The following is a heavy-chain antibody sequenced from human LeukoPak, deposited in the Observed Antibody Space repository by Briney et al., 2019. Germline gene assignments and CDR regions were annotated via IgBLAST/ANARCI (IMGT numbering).Heavy chain of an antibody. CDR3: ARGRYDSSGYYYFDY. J-gene: IGHJ4*02. Sequence: GGSLRLSCAASGFTFSSYSMNWVRQAPGKGLEWVSSISSSSSSYIYYADSVKGRFTISRDNAKNSLYLQMNSLRAEDTAVYYCARGRYDSSGYYYFDYWGQGTLVTVSS. V-gene: IGHV3-21*01. D-gene: IGHD3-22*01. CDR2: ISSSSSSYI. CDR1: GFTFSSYS.